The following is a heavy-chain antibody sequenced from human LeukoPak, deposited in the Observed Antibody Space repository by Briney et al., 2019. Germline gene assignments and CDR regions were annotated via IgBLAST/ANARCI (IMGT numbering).Heavy chain of an antibody. V-gene: IGHV4-34*01. CDR1: GGSFSGYY. J-gene: IGHJ4*02. CDR2: INHSGST. Sequence: PSETLSLTCAVYGGSFSGYYWSWIRQPPGKGLEWIGEINHSGSTNYNPSLKSRVTISVDTSKNRFSLKLSSVTAAERAVYYCARGENFDYWGQGTLVTVSS. CDR3: ARGENFDY.